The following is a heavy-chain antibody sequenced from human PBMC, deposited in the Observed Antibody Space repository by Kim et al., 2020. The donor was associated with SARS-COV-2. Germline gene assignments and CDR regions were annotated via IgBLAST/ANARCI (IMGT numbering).Heavy chain of an antibody. CDR2: IYHTGNT. CDR1: GGSISVFY. Sequence: SETLSLTCSVSGGSISVFYWNWIRQPPGKELEWIGSIYHTGNTNYNPSLKSRVTISVNMSKNLFSLKLNSVTAADTAVYYCARDIGSGSYRYDVFDIWG. D-gene: IGHD3-10*01. CDR3: ARDIGSGSYRYDVFDI. J-gene: IGHJ3*02. V-gene: IGHV4-59*13.